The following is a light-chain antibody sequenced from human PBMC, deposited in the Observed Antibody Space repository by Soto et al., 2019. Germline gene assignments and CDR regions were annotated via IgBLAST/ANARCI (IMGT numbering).Light chain of an antibody. J-gene: IGKJ2*01. CDR2: GTS. V-gene: IGKV3-20*01. CDR3: QHYGSSPPMYT. CDR1: QSVRTTY. Sequence: EIVLTQSPGTLSLSPGERATLSCRASQSVRTTYLGWYQQKPGQAPRLLVYGTSRRATGIPDRFSGSGSGTDFTLTISSLEPEDFAVYYCQHYGSSPPMYTFGQGTKLEIK.